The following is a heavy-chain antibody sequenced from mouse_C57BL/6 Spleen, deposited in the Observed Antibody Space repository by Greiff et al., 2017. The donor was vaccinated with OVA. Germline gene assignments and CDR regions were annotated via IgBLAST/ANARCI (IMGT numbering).Heavy chain of an antibody. CDR1: GFTFSSYA. CDR2: ISDGGSYT. Sequence: EVHLVESGGGLVKPGGSLKLSCAASGFTFSSYAMSWVRQTPEKRLEWVATISDGGSYTYYPDNVKGRFTISRDNAKNNLYLQMSHLKSEDTAMYYCARDRGVKRNYAMDYWGQGTSVTVSS. CDR3: ARDRGVKRNYAMDY. J-gene: IGHJ4*01. V-gene: IGHV5-4*01. D-gene: IGHD2-2*01.